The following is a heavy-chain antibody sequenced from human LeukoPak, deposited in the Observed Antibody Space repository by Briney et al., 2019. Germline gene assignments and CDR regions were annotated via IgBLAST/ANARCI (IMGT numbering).Heavy chain of an antibody. CDR2: IYHSGST. V-gene: IGHV4-30-2*01. Sequence: SETLSLTCTVSGGSISSGGYYWSWIWQPPGKGLEWIGYIYHSGSTYYNPSLKSRVTISVDTSKNQFSLKLSSVTAADTAVYYCARARHSSSWYGMYYFDYWGQGTLVTVSS. CDR1: GGSISSGGYY. J-gene: IGHJ4*02. D-gene: IGHD6-13*01. CDR3: ARARHSSSWYGMYYFDY.